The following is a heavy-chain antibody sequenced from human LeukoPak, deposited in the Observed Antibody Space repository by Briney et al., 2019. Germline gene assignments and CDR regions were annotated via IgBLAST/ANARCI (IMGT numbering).Heavy chain of an antibody. J-gene: IGHJ4*02. CDR2: INSDGSST. V-gene: IGHV3-74*01. Sequence: GGSLRLSCAASGFTFSSYSMNWVRQAPGKGLEWVSRINSDGSSTSYADSVKGRFTISRDNAKNTLYLQMNSLRAEDTAVYYCASPGSGSYYGVFDYWGQGTLVTVSS. CDR3: ASPGSGSYYGVFDY. CDR1: GFTFSSYS. D-gene: IGHD3-10*01.